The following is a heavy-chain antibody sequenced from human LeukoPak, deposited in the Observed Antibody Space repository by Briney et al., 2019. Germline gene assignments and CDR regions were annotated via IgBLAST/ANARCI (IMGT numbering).Heavy chain of an antibody. CDR2: INPNSGGT. J-gene: IGHJ3*02. V-gene: IGHV1-2*02. D-gene: IGHD3-22*01. CDR1: GYTFTGYY. Sequence: ASVKVSCKASGYTFTGYYMHWVRQAPGQGLEWMGWINPNSGGTNYAQKFQGRVTMTRDTSISTAYMELSRLRSDDTAVYYCARGYYDSSGYPPCDIWGQGTMVTVSP. CDR3: ARGYYDSSGYPPCDI.